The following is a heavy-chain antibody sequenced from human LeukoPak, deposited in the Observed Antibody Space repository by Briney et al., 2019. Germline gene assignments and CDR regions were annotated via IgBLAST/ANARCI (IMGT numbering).Heavy chain of an antibody. CDR3: ARSGGDAIRPFDY. CDR2: INPSGGST. V-gene: IGHV1-46*01. J-gene: IGHJ4*02. CDR1: GYTFISYF. Sequence: ASVKVSCKASGYTFISYFLHWVRQAPGHGLEWMGIINPSGGSTRYAQKFKGRVTMTRDTSTSTVYMELSSLRSEDTAVYYCARSGGDAIRPFDYWGQGTLVTVSS. D-gene: IGHD2-21*02.